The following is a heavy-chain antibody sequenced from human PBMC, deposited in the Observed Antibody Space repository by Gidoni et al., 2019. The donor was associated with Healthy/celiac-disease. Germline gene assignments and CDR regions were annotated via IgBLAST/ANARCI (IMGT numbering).Heavy chain of an antibody. Sequence: QVQLQQWGAGLLKPSETLSLTCAVDGGSFSGYYWSWIRQPPGKGLEWIGEINHSGSTNYNPSLKSRVTISVDTSKNQFSLKLSSVTAADTAVYYCARVKVPGWYFDLWGRGTLVTVSS. CDR3: ARVKVPGWYFDL. J-gene: IGHJ2*01. CDR1: GGSFSGYY. V-gene: IGHV4-34*01. CDR2: INHSGST.